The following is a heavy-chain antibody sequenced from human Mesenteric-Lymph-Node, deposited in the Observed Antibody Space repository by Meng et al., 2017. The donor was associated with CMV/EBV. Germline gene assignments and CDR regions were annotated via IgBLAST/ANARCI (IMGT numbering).Heavy chain of an antibody. CDR3: AGGIAAAGSRWFDP. CDR1: GGTFSSYT. V-gene: IGHV1-69*02. J-gene: IGHJ5*02. D-gene: IGHD6-13*01. CDR2: IIPILGIA. Sequence: QVQLVQSGAEVKKPGSSVKVPCKASGGTFSSYTISWVRQAPGQGLEWMGRIIPILGIANYAQKFQGRVTITADKSTSTDYMELSSLRSEDTAVYYCAGGIAAAGSRWFDPWGQGTLVTVSS.